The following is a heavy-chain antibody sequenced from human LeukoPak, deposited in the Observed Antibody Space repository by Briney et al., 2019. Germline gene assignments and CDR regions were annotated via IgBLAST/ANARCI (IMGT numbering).Heavy chain of an antibody. V-gene: IGHV1-2*02. CDR1: GYTFTDYY. Sequence: GASVKVSFKASGYTFTDYYFHWVRQAPGQGLEWMGWINPNSGGTNYAQKFQGRVTMTRDTSISTAYMELSRLRSDDTAVYYCASSIVYCSSTSCYFNWGQGTLVTVSS. D-gene: IGHD2-2*01. CDR3: ASSIVYCSSTSCYFN. J-gene: IGHJ4*02. CDR2: INPNSGGT.